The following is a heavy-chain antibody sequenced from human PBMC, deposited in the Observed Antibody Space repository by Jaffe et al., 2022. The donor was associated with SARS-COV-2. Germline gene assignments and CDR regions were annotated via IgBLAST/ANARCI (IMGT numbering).Heavy chain of an antibody. D-gene: IGHD6-13*01. CDR1: GGSISSSGYY. J-gene: IGHJ4*02. V-gene: IGHV4-39*01. CDR2: IDYSGNT. Sequence: QLQLQESGPGLVKPSETLSLICTVSGGSISSSGYYWGWIRQPPGKGLEWIGSIDYSGNTNYTPSLKTRVTISADTSKNQFSLRLRSVTAADTAVYYCARGGPEGKYSSTWYTPPLYWGQGSLVTVSS. CDR3: ARGGPEGKYSSTWYTPPLY.